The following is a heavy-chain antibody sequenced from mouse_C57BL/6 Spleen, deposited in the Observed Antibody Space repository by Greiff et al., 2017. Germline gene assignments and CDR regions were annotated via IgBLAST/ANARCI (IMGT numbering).Heavy chain of an antibody. Sequence: QVQLQQPGAELVMPGASVKLSCKASGYTFTSYWMHWVKQRPGQGLEWIGEIDPSDSSTNYNQKFKGKSTLTVDKSSSTAYMQLSSLTSEDSAGYYCARRGTTVGAMDDWGQGTSVTVSS. J-gene: IGHJ4*01. D-gene: IGHD1-1*01. CDR1: GYTFTSYW. CDR3: ARRGTTVGAMDD. CDR2: IDPSDSST. V-gene: IGHV1-69*01.